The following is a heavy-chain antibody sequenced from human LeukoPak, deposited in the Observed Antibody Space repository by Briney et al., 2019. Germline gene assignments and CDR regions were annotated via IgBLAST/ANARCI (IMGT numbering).Heavy chain of an antibody. CDR2: IYAGGST. CDR1: GFSVSNNY. D-gene: IGHD6-13*01. J-gene: IGHJ5*02. V-gene: IGHV3-66*01. CDR3: AREGLYSSTWYPRS. Sequence: PGGSLRLSCAAFGFSVSNNYMRWVRQAPGKGLEWVSVIYAGGSTYYADSVKGRFTISRDNSKNTLYLQMNSLRVEDTAVYYCAREGLYSSTWYPRSWGQGTLVTVSS.